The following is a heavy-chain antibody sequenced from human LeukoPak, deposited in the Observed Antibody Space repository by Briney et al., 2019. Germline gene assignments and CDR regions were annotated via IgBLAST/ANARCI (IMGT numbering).Heavy chain of an antibody. V-gene: IGHV3-23*01. CDR2: VSGGSGNT. D-gene: IGHD3-10*01. Sequence: GGSLRPSCAASGFTFSSYAMNWVRQAPGKGLEWVSTVSGGSGNTYYAESVKGRFTISRDSSKNTLYLQMISLRAEDTAVYYCAKKMSSGTLYYFDYWGQGTLVTVSS. CDR1: GFTFSSYA. J-gene: IGHJ4*02. CDR3: AKKMSSGTLYYFDY.